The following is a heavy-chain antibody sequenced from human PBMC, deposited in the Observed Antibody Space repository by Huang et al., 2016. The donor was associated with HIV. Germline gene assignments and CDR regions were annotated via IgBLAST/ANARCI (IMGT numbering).Heavy chain of an antibody. CDR3: ARDHHDFWRGYRRMYFFDH. CDR2: IDYSVIT. Sequence: QVQLQESGPGLVKPSETLSLTCTVSGGSISTHYWSWIRQPPGKGLEWIVSIDYSVITNYSPSLKIRVTILLDTSKNQFSLRVNSVTAADTAMYYCARDHHDFWRGYRRMYFFDHWGQGTLVTVSS. V-gene: IGHV4-59*11. CDR1: GGSISTHY. D-gene: IGHD3-3*01. J-gene: IGHJ4*02.